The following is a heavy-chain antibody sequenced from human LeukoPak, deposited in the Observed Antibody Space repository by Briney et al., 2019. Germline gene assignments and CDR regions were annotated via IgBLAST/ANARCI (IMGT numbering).Heavy chain of an antibody. D-gene: IGHD3-10*01. V-gene: IGHV3-23*01. Sequence: PGGSLRLSCTASGFTFSDYSMSWVRQAPGAGLEWVSAISPAGDSTTDADSVKGRFTISRDISKSTLYLQMNSLRDEDTAVYYCAKYGSGSYYNGLYWGQGTLVTVSS. CDR3: AKYGSGSYYNGLY. CDR2: ISPAGDST. J-gene: IGHJ4*02. CDR1: GFTFSDYS.